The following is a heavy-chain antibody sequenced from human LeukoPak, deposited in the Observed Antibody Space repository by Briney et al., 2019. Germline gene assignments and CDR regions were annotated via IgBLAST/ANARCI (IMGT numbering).Heavy chain of an antibody. D-gene: IGHD6-13*01. J-gene: IGHJ5*02. CDR1: VYSISSGYY. V-gene: IGHV4-38-2*02. CDR3: ARSAATGTHNWFDP. CDR2: IYHSGST. Sequence: SETLSLTCTVSVYSISSGYYWGWIRQPPGKGLEWIGSIYHSGSTYYNPSLKSRVTISVDTSKNQFSLKLSSVPAADTAVYYCARSAATGTHNWFDPWGQGTLVTVSS.